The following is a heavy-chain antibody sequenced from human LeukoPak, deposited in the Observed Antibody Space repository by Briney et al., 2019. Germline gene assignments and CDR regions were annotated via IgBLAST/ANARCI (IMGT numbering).Heavy chain of an antibody. D-gene: IGHD3-10*01. Sequence: SETLSLTCTVSGGSINSGEYYWSWIRQPPGKGLEWIGYIYYIGNTYYNPSLKSRVTISVDTSKNQFSLRLSSVTAADTAVYYCARDAMVRGWLSAFDIWGQGTMVTVSS. CDR2: IYYIGNT. CDR3: ARDAMVRGWLSAFDI. V-gene: IGHV4-30-4*01. CDR1: GGSINSGEYY. J-gene: IGHJ3*02.